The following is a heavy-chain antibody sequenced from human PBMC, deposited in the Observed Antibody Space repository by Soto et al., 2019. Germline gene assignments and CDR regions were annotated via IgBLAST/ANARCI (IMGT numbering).Heavy chain of an antibody. CDR1: GGTFSSYA. CDR3: ARQHYYDSSGYYTWN. V-gene: IGHV1-69*13. J-gene: IGHJ4*02. Sequence: ASVMVSCKASGGTFSSYAISWVRQAPGQGLEWMGGIIPIFGTANYAQKFQGRVTITADESTSTAYMELRSLRSDDTAVYYCARQHYYDSSGYYTWNWGQGTLVTVSS. CDR2: IIPIFGTA. D-gene: IGHD3-22*01.